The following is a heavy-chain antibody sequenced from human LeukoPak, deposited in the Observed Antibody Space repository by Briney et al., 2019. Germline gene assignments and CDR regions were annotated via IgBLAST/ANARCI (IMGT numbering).Heavy chain of an antibody. J-gene: IGHJ4*02. Sequence: ASVKVSCKASGYTFTSYDINWVRQATGQGLEWMGWMNPNSGNTGYAQKFQGRVTMTRDTSTSTVYMELSSLRSEDTAVYYCAREGSGRYGSGSYDYWGQGTLVTVSS. CDR1: GYTFTSYD. CDR3: AREGSGRYGSGSYDY. D-gene: IGHD3-10*01. V-gene: IGHV1-8*01. CDR2: MNPNSGNT.